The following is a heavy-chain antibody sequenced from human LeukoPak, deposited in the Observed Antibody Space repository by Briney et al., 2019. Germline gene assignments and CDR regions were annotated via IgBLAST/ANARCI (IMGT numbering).Heavy chain of an antibody. CDR2: ISGSGGST. D-gene: IGHD3-22*01. CDR3: LVGFHKEAYYFDS. CDR1: GITLSNYG. V-gene: IGHV3-23*01. Sequence: GGSLRLSCAVSGITLSNYGMSWVRQAPGKGLEGVAGISGSGGSTSYADSVKGRFTISRDNPRNTLYTAVYFCAKRGVVIRVILVGFHKEAYYFDSWGQGALVTVSS. J-gene: IGHJ4*02.